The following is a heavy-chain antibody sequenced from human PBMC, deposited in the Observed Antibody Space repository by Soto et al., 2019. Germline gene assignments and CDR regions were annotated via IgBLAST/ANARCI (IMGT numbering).Heavy chain of an antibody. CDR1: GGSISSNNW. Sequence: ETLSLTCAVSGGSISSNNWWSWVRQPPGKGLEWIGEIYHSGSTNYNPSLKSRVTISVDKSKNQFSLKLSSVTAADTAVYHCSRLDCVSNRCHFDYWGQGTLVTVS. D-gene: IGHD2-2*01. CDR3: SRLDCVSNRCHFDY. V-gene: IGHV4-4*02. J-gene: IGHJ4*02. CDR2: IYHSGST.